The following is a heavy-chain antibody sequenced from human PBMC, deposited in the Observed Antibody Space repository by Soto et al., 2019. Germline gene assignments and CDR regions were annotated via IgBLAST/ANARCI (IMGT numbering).Heavy chain of an antibody. CDR3: AREAAVAGTAFDH. D-gene: IGHD6-19*01. J-gene: IGHJ5*02. CDR1: GYPFTSYH. V-gene: IGHV1-46*01. Sequence: ASVKVSCKASGYPFTSYHLHWVRQAPGQGPEWMGRINVSDGSTRYAQNFQGRVTMTRDTSTTTVYMELSPLRSDDTAVYYCAREAAVAGTAFDHWGQGTLVTVSS. CDR2: INVSDGST.